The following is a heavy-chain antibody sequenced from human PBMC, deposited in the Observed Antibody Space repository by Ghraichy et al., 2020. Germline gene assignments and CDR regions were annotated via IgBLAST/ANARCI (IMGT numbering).Heavy chain of an antibody. CDR2: IYPGDSNT. V-gene: IGHV5-51*01. CDR1: GYSFTSYW. J-gene: IGHJ4*02. Sequence: GESLNISCKGSGYSFTSYWIGWVRQMPGKGLEWMGIIYPGDSNTRYSPSFQGQVTISADKSINTAYLQWSSLKASDTAMYHCARIPPKQWLTGPFDYWGQGTLVTVSS. D-gene: IGHD6-19*01. CDR3: ARIPPKQWLTGPFDY.